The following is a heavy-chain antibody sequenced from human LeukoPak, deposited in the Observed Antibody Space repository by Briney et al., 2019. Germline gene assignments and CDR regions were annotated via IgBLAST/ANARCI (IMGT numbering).Heavy chain of an antibody. CDR3: ARSSYFNVGGMDV. V-gene: IGHV4-34*01. CDR1: GGSFSGYY. J-gene: IGHJ6*01. CDR2: INHTGST. D-gene: IGHD2/OR15-2a*01. Sequence: SETLYLTCAVYGGSFSGYYWSWIRQPPGKGLEWIGEINHTGSTNYNPSLKSRVTISVDTSKNQLSLKLSSVTAADTAGYYCARSSYFNVGGMDVWGQGATGTVSS.